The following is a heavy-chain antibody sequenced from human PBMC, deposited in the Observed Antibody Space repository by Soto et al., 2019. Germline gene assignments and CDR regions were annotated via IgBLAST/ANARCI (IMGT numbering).Heavy chain of an antibody. CDR2: ISPSGSP. V-gene: IGHV4-30-2*01. J-gene: IGHJ5*02. CDR3: ARGVLA. Sequence: PSDTLSLTCSFSCGSVNSCGYSWSFIRQPPGKGLEWIGFISPSGSPAYNPSLKSRVTISVDRSNNQISLELSSVTAADTVVYYCARGVLAWGPGTLVTVSS. CDR1: CGSVNSCGYS. D-gene: IGHD2-8*01.